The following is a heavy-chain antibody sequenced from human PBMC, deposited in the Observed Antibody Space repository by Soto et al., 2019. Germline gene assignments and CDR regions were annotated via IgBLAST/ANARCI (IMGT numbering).Heavy chain of an antibody. Sequence: GGSLRLSCAASGFTFSSYSMNWVRQAPGKGLEWVSYISSSSSTIYYADSVKGRFTISRDNAKNSLYLQMNSLRAEDTAVYYCARDERDDGWFHTDYWGQGTLVTVSS. CDR3: ARDERDDGWFHTDY. CDR1: GFTFSSYS. J-gene: IGHJ4*02. V-gene: IGHV3-48*01. D-gene: IGHD2-15*01. CDR2: ISSSSSTI.